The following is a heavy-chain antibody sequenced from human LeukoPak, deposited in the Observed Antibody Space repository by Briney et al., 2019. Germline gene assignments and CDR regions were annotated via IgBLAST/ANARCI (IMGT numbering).Heavy chain of an antibody. V-gene: IGHV5-51*01. CDR3: ARHLVYSNTYYFDY. Sequence: GESLKISCKGSGYSFISNWIGWVRQMPGKGLEWMGIIYPGDSDTRYSPSFQGQVTISADKSISTAYLQWSSLKASDTATYYCARHLVYSNTYYFDYWGQGTLVTVSS. CDR2: IYPGDSDT. CDR1: GYSFISNW. J-gene: IGHJ4*02. D-gene: IGHD4-11*01.